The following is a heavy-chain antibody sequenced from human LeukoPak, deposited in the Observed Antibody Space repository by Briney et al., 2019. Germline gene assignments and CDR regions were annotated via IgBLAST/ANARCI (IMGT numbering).Heavy chain of an antibody. CDR3: ARGEEYSYGPDYYYMDV. D-gene: IGHD5-18*01. Sequence: ASVKVSCKASGYTFTTYGISWVRQAPGQGLEWMGWISAYNGITNYAQKLQGRVTMTTDTSTSTAYMELRSLRSDDTAVYYCARGEEYSYGPDYYYMDVWGKGTTVTVS. V-gene: IGHV1-18*01. CDR2: ISAYNGIT. J-gene: IGHJ6*03. CDR1: GYTFTTYG.